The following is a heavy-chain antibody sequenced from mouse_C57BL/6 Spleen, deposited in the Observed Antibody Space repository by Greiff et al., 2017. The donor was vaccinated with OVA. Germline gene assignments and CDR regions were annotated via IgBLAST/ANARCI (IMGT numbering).Heavy chain of an antibody. J-gene: IGHJ4*01. V-gene: IGHV1-80*01. CDR1: GYAFSSYW. CDR3: ARGEYYGRIYAMDY. CDR2: IYPGDGDT. Sequence: QVQLQQSGAELVKPGASVKISCKASGYAFSSYWMNWVKQRPGKGLEWIGQIYPGDGDTNYNGKFKGKATLTADKSSSTAYMQLSSLTSEASAVYFCARGEYYGRIYAMDYWGQGTSVTVSA. D-gene: IGHD1-1*01.